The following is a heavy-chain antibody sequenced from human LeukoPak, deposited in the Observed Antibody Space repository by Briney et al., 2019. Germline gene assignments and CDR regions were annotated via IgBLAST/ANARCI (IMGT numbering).Heavy chain of an antibody. CDR3: AKGRQLTDFDY. Sequence: GGSLRLSCAASGFTFSSNAMSWVRQAPGKGLEWVSAISDSGGSTYYADSVKGRFTISRDNSKNTLYLQMNSLRAEDTAVYYCAKGRQLTDFDYWGQGTLVTVSS. D-gene: IGHD1-1*01. V-gene: IGHV3-23*01. CDR1: GFTFSSNA. J-gene: IGHJ4*02. CDR2: ISDSGGST.